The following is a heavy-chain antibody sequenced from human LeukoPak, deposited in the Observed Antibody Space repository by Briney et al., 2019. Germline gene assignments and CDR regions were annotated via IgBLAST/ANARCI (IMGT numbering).Heavy chain of an antibody. J-gene: IGHJ3*02. CDR3: ARHSTFEI. CDR2: IYSSGST. CDR1: GGSIGSYY. Sequence: SETLSLTCTVSGGSIGSYYWSWIRQPPGKGLEWIGYIYSSGSTTYNPSLKSRVTISKDTSKNQFSLKLSSVTAADTAVYYCARHSTFEIWGQGTMVSVSS. V-gene: IGHV4-59*08.